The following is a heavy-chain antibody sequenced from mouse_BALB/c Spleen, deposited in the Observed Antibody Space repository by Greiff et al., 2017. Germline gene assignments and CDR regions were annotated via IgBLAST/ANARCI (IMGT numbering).Heavy chain of an antibody. CDR2: ISSGSSTI. CDR3: ARMDLAMDY. CDR1: GFTFSSFG. V-gene: IGHV5-17*02. Sequence: EVKLMESGGGLVQPGGSRKLSCAASGFTFSSFGMHWVRQAPEKGLEWLAYISSGSSTIYYADTVKGRFTISRDNPKNTLFLQMTSLRSEDTAMYYCARMDLAMDYWGQGTSVTVSS. J-gene: IGHJ4*01.